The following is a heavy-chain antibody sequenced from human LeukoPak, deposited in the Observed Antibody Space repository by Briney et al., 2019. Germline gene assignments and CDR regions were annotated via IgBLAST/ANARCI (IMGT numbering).Heavy chain of an antibody. D-gene: IGHD6-13*01. CDR1: GFTLRSYV. Sequence: GGSLRLSCVASGFTLRSYVMNWVRQAPGKGLDWVSAISGSGGSTYYADSVKGRFTISRDNSKNTLYLQMNSLRAEDTAVYYCATVLGYFDYWGQGTLVTVSS. V-gene: IGHV3-23*01. CDR3: ATVLGYFDY. CDR2: ISGSGGST. J-gene: IGHJ4*02.